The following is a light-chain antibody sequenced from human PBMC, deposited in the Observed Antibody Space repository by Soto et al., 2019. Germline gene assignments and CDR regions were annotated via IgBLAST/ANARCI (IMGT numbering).Light chain of an antibody. J-gene: IGKJ5*01. CDR3: QQANSFPNT. Sequence: DIQMTHSPSTLSASLGDRVTITWRASQSISSWLAWYQQKKGKAPKLLIYDASSLQSGVPPRYSGSGYGTDFNLTISSLQTEDFATYYSQQANSFPNTFGQGTRLEIK. CDR1: QSISSW. V-gene: IGKV1-5*01. CDR2: DAS.